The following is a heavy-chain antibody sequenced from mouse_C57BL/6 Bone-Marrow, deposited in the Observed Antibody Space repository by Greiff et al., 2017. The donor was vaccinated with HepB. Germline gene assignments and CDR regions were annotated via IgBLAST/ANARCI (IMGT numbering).Heavy chain of an antibody. Sequence: VQLQQSGAELARPGASVKMSCKASGYTFTSYTMHWVNQRPGQGLEWIGYINPSSGYTKYNQKFKDKATLTADKSSSTAYMQLSSLTSEDSAVYYCARSPRDYGSSYVDYFDYWGQGTTLTVSS. V-gene: IGHV1-4*01. D-gene: IGHD1-1*01. CDR3: ARSPRDYGSSYVDYFDY. CDR2: INPSSGYT. CDR1: GYTFTSYT. J-gene: IGHJ2*01.